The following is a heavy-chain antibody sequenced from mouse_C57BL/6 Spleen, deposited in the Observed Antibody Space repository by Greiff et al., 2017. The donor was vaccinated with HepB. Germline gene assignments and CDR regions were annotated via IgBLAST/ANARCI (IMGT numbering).Heavy chain of an antibody. CDR2: IDPNSGGT. J-gene: IGHJ2*01. CDR3: ASSGPSYFDY. Sequence: QVQLQQPGAELVKPGASVKLSCKASGYTFTSYWMHWVKQRPGRGLEWIGRIDPNSGGTKYNEKFKSKATLTVDKPSSTAYMQLSSLTSEDSAFYYCASSGPSYFDYWGQCTTLTVSS. D-gene: IGHD3-1*01. CDR1: GYTFTSYW. V-gene: IGHV1-72*01.